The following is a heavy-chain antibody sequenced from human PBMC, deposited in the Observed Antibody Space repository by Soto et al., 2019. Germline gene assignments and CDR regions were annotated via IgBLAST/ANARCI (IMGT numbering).Heavy chain of an antibody. CDR2: ISYDGSNK. D-gene: IGHD3-22*01. CDR1: GFTFSSYA. Sequence: QVQLVESGGGVVQPGRSLRLSCAASGFTFSSYAMHWVRQAPGKGLEWVAVISYDGSNKYYADSVKGRFTISRDNSKNTLYLQMNSLRAEDTAVYYCARESLATMIVVVTCSYFDYWGQGTLVTVSS. J-gene: IGHJ4*02. CDR3: ARESLATMIVVVTCSYFDY. V-gene: IGHV3-30-3*01.